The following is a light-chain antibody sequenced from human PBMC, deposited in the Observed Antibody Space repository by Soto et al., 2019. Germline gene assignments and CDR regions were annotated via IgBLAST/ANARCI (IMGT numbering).Light chain of an antibody. V-gene: IGKV1-33*01. J-gene: IGKJ3*01. Sequence: DIQMTQSPSSLSASVGDRVTITCQASQDISNYLNWYQQKPGKAPKLLIYDASNLETGVPSRFSGSGSGTDLTVTISSLQPEDIATYYCQQYDNRPFAFGPGTKVDIK. CDR1: QDISNY. CDR3: QQYDNRPFA. CDR2: DAS.